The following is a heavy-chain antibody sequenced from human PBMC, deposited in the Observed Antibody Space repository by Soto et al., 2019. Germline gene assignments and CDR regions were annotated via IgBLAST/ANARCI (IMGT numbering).Heavy chain of an antibody. V-gene: IGHV1-69*12. CDR2: IIPIFGTA. Sequence: QVQLVQSGAEVKKPGSSVKVSCKASGGTFSSYAISWVRQAPGQGLEWMGGIIPIFGTANYAQKFQGRVTITADETTITAYMELSGLRSEATAVYYCARHVPAAGYYCGMDVWGQGTTVTVSS. D-gene: IGHD2-2*01. CDR1: GGTFSSYA. CDR3: ARHVPAAGYYCGMDV. J-gene: IGHJ6*02.